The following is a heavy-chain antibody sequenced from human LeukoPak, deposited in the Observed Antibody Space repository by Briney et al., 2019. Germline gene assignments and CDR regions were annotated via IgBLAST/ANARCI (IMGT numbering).Heavy chain of an antibody. CDR3: AKTTAGYSSGRYPGWPIDY. Sequence: GGSLRLSCAASGFTFRSCAIYWVRQAPGKGLEWVSSISGSGGDTYFADSVKGRFTISRDNSKNTVFLQMDSLRAEDTAVYYCAKTTAGYSSGRYPGWPIDYWGQGTLVTVSS. CDR2: ISGSGGDT. V-gene: IGHV3-23*01. D-gene: IGHD6-19*01. CDR1: GFTFRSCA. J-gene: IGHJ4*02.